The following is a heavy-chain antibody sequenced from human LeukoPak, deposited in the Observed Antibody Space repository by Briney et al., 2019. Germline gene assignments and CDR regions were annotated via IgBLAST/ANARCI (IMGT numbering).Heavy chain of an antibody. V-gene: IGHV3-30*03. D-gene: IGHD6-19*01. CDR1: GFTFSSYG. Sequence: GGSLRLSCAASGFTFSSYGMHWVRQAPGKGLEWVAVISYGGSNKYYADSVKGRFTISRDNSKNTLYLQMNSLRAEDTAVYYCARELSSGWVYYYYGMDVWGKGTTVTVSS. CDR2: ISYGGSNK. CDR3: ARELSSGWVYYYYGMDV. J-gene: IGHJ6*04.